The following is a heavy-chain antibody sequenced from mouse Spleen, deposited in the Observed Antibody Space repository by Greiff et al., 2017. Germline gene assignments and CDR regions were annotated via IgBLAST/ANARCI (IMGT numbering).Heavy chain of an antibody. Sequence: VQLQQSGPGLVQPSQCLSITCTASGFTLTSYGVHWVRQSPGKGLEWLGVICRGGSTDYNAAFMSRLSITKDNSKSQVFFKMNRLQADDTAIYYCAKGGPYYFDYWGQGTTLTVSS. CDR3: AKGGPYYFDY. V-gene: IGHV2-5*01. CDR2: ICRGGST. J-gene: IGHJ2*01. CDR1: GFTLTSYG.